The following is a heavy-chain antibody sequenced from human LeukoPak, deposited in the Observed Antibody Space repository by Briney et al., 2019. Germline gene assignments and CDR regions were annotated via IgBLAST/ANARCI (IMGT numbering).Heavy chain of an antibody. Sequence: GGSLRLSCVASGFTFSDYYMSWIRQAPGKGLEWVSCISSSGSTIYYADSVKGRFTISRDNAKNSLYLQMNSLRAEDTAVYYCARIGASSWYEDYWGQGTLVTVSS. CDR1: GFTFSDYY. D-gene: IGHD6-13*01. J-gene: IGHJ4*02. CDR2: ISSSGSTI. CDR3: ARIGASSWYEDY. V-gene: IGHV3-11*01.